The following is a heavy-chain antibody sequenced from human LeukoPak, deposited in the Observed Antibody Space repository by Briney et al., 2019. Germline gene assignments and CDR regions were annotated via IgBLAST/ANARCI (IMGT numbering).Heavy chain of an antibody. J-gene: IGHJ6*02. Sequence: SETLSLTCTVSGGSISSYYWSWIRQPPGKGLEWIGYIYYSGSTNYNPSLKSRVTISVDTSKNQFSLKLSSVTAADTAVYYCARGAWFGELSYGMDVWGQGTTVTVSS. CDR3: ARGAWFGELSYGMDV. D-gene: IGHD3-10*01. V-gene: IGHV4-59*12. CDR2: IYYSGST. CDR1: GGSISSYY.